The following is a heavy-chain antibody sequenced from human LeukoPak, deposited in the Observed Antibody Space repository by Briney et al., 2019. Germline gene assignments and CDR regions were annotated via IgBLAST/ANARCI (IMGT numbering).Heavy chain of an antibody. J-gene: IGHJ4*02. CDR2: IYTSGST. V-gene: IGHV4-4*09. Sequence: SETLSLTCTVSGGSISSYYWSWIRQPPGKGLEWIGYIYTSGSTNYNPSLKSRVTISVDTSKNQFSLKLSSVTAADTAVYYCARHRAEYDYAWGSYRYPPFYFDYWGQGTLVTVSS. CDR1: GGSISSYY. CDR3: ARHRAEYDYAWGSYRYPPFYFDY. D-gene: IGHD3-16*02.